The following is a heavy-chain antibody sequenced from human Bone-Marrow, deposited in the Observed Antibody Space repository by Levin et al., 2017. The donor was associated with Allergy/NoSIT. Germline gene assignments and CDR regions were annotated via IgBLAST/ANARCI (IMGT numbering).Heavy chain of an antibody. CDR1: GGSISSGDYY. D-gene: IGHD2-2*02. Sequence: SETLSLTCTVSGGSISSGDYYWGWVRQPPGKGLEWIGNIYSSSGRTYYNPSLKSPVTISVDTSKNQFSLKLNSVTAADAAVYYCARLLHDYTSESPWGQGTLVTVSS. CDR3: ARLLHDYTSESP. J-gene: IGHJ5*02. CDR2: IYSSSGRT. V-gene: IGHV4-39*01.